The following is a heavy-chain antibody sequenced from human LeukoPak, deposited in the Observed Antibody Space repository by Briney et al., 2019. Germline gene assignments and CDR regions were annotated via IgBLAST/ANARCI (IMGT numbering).Heavy chain of an antibody. V-gene: IGHV4-38-2*02. CDR1: GSYISSGYY. J-gene: IGHJ4*02. CDR3: ARDRASTPRQIDPFAF. D-gene: IGHD2-15*01. Sequence: SETLSLTCGVSGSYISSGYYWGWIRQPPGKGLEWIASIFYSGKTYYNPSLKSRVTISADTSKNQFSLRLDSLSAADTAVYYCARDRASTPRQIDPFAFWGQGILVTVSS. CDR2: IFYSGKT.